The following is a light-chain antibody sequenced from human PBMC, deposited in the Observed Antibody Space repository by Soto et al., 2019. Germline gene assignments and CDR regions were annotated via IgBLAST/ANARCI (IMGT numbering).Light chain of an antibody. V-gene: IGLV2-14*01. CDR3: SSYTSSATLV. CDR2: EVN. CDR1: STDVGGYNY. Sequence: QSALTQPASVSGSPGQSITISCTGTSTDVGGYNYVSWYRQRPRKAPKLMIYEVNNRPSGVSNRFSGSKSGNTASLTISELQPEDEGDYYCSSYTSSATLVFGTGTKVTVL. J-gene: IGLJ1*01.